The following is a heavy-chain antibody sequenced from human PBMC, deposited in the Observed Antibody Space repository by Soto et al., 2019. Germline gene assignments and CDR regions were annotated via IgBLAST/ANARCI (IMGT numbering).Heavy chain of an antibody. CDR1: GFSLRSSGMR. CDR2: IDWDEDK. CDR3: ARMGGYSASYGRDV. D-gene: IGHD3-22*01. V-gene: IGHV2-70*04. J-gene: IGHJ6*02. Sequence: SGPTLVNPTQTLTLTCSFSGFSLRSSGMRVSWIRQPPGKALEWLARIDWDEDKFYSTSLKTRLSISKDTSKNQVVLTMTNMDPGDTATYYCARMGGYSASYGRDVWGQGTTVTVSS.